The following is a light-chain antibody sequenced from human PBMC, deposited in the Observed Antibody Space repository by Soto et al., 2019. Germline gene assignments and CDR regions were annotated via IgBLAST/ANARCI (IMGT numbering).Light chain of an antibody. CDR3: QQYGSSPGT. Sequence: EIVLTQSPGTLSLSPGERATLSCMASQSVSSSYLAWYQQKPGQAPRLLIYGASSRATGIPDRFSGSGSETDFTLTIRRLEPEDFAVYYCQQYGSSPGTFGPGTKVDIK. J-gene: IGKJ3*01. CDR2: GAS. CDR1: QSVSSSY. V-gene: IGKV3-20*01.